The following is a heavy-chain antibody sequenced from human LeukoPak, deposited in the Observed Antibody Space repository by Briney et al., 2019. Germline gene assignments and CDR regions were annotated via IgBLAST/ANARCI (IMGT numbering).Heavy chain of an antibody. D-gene: IGHD1-26*01. CDR2: IKYGGST. J-gene: IGHJ4*02. Sequence: SETLSLTCAVSGGSFSGYYWSWIRQPPGKGLEWIGEIKYGGSTNYSPSLKSPVTISVDASKNQFSLNVSSVTAADTAVYYCARGRGIVGSISFDYWGQGILVTVSS. CDR1: GGSFSGYY. V-gene: IGHV4-34*01. CDR3: ARGRGIVGSISFDY.